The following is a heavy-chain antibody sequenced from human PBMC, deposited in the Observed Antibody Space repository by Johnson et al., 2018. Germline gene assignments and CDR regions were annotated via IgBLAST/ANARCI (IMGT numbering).Heavy chain of an antibody. CDR1: GYSFTSYW. CDR3: ARLPRRSLREYFQH. D-gene: IGHD3-3*01. V-gene: IGHV5-51*03. CDR2: IYPGDSDT. Sequence: EVQLLESGAEVKKPGESLKISCKGSGYSFTSYWIGWVRQMPGKGLEWMGIIYPGDSDTRYSPSFQGQVTIPADKSISTAYLQWSSLKASDTAMDYCARLPRRSLREYFQHWGQGTLVTVSS. J-gene: IGHJ1*01.